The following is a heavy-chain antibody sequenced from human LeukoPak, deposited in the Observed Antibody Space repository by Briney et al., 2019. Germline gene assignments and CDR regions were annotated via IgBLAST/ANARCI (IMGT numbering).Heavy chain of an antibody. CDR3: ARANYDSSGHTDFYYFDY. J-gene: IGHJ4*02. Sequence: SETLSLTCTVSGYSISSGYYWGWLRQPPGKGLEWIGSIYHSGSTYYNPSLKSRVTISVDTSKNQFSLKLSSVTAADTAVYYCARANYDSSGHTDFYYFDYWGQGTLVTVSS. CDR1: GYSISSGYY. CDR2: IYHSGST. D-gene: IGHD3-22*01. V-gene: IGHV4-38-2*02.